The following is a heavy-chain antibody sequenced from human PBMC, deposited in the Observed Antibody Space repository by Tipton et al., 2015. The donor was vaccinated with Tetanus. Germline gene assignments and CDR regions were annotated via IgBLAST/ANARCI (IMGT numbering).Heavy chain of an antibody. Sequence: QLVQSGAELKKPGASVKVSCKASGYTFTGYYMYWVRQAPGQGLEWVGWIDPNSGATIYAQNFQGRVPMTRDTPISTVYMELSRLRSDDTAVYYCARDRGDYIYYGMDVWGPGTTVTVSS. V-gene: IGHV1-2*02. CDR1: GYTFTGYY. CDR2: IDPNSGAT. CDR3: ARDRGDYIYYGMDV. D-gene: IGHD2-21*01. J-gene: IGHJ6*02.